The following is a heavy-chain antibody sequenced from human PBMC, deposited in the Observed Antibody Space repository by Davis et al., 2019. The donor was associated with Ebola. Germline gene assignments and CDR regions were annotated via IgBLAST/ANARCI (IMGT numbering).Heavy chain of an antibody. Sequence: ASVKVSCKASGYTFTSYYMHWVRQAPGQGLEWMGIINPNSGGTNYAQKFQGRVTMTRDTSISTAYMELGRLRSDDTAVYYCASTYCGGDCYSYPWAFDYWGQGTLVTVSS. D-gene: IGHD2-21*02. J-gene: IGHJ4*02. CDR3: ASTYCGGDCYSYPWAFDY. V-gene: IGHV1-2*02. CDR1: GYTFTSYY. CDR2: INPNSGGT.